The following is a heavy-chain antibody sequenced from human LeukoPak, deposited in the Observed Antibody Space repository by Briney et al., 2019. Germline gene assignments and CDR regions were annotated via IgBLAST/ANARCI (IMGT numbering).Heavy chain of an antibody. V-gene: IGHV3-23*01. CDR3: AKWMSRVQVFDM. J-gene: IGHJ3*02. CDR1: GFTFSTYD. D-gene: IGHD2-2*03. Sequence: LPGGSLRLSCAASGFTFSTYDMSWVRQAPGRGLEWVAAIGGSGRDIYYGDSVKGRFTISRDNSKSMLYLQMNSLRADDTAVCKCAKWMSRVQVFDMWGQGTEVIVSS. CDR2: IGGSGRDI.